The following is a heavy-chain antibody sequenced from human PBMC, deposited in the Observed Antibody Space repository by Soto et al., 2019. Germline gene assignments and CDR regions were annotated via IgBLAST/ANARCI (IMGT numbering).Heavy chain of an antibody. CDR3: ARPPGYISDWYYFDL. V-gene: IGHV1-2*02. J-gene: IGHJ4*02. D-gene: IGHD3-9*01. CDR2: INPKSGGT. Sequence: ASVKVSCKASGYTFTVYYMHWVRQAPGQGLEWMGWINPKSGGTMYPQKFQGRVTMTWDTSISTAYMALTRLRSDDTAVYYCARPPGYISDWYYFDLWGQGTLVTVSS. CDR1: GYTFTVYY.